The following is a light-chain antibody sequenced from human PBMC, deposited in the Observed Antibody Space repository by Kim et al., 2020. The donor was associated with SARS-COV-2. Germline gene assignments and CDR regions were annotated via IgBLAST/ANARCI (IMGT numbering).Light chain of an antibody. V-gene: IGLV3-1*01. CDR3: QTWDTSAGGV. Sequence: SYELTQPPSVSVSPGQTASITCSGDKLGDKFACWYQQRAGQSPVLIIYQDDKRPSGIPERFSASNSGNTATLTISGTQALDEADYYCQTWDTSAGGVVGTGTKVTVL. J-gene: IGLJ1*01. CDR1: KLGDKF. CDR2: QDD.